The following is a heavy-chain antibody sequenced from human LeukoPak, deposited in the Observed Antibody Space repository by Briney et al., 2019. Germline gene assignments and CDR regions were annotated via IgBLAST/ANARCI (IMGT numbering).Heavy chain of an antibody. V-gene: IGHV5-51*01. CDR3: ARLEGLGSFYYYYGMDV. Sequence: GESLKISCKGSGYSFTSYWIGWVRQMPGKGLEWMGIIYPGDSDTRYSPSFQGQVTISADKSISTAYLQWSSLKASDTAMYYCARLEGLGSFYYYYGMDVWGQGTTVTVSS. CDR1: GYSFTSYW. CDR2: IYPGDSDT. D-gene: IGHD7-27*01. J-gene: IGHJ6*02.